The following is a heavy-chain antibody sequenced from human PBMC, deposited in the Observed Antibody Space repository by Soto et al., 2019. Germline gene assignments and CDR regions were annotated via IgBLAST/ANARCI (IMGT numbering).Heavy chain of an antibody. CDR3: AKDRLMEATIWQLYYYYGMDV. CDR2: ISGSGGST. D-gene: IGHD5-12*01. Sequence: GGSLRLSCAASGFTFSRYAMSWVRQAPGKGLEWVSAISGSGGSTYYADSVKGRFTISRDNSKNTLYLQMNSLRAEDTAVYYCAKDRLMEATIWQLYYYYGMDVWGQGTTVTVSS. CDR1: GFTFSRYA. J-gene: IGHJ6*02. V-gene: IGHV3-23*01.